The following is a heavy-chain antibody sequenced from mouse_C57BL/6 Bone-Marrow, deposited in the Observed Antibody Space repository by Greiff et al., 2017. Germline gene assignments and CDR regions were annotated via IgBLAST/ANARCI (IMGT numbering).Heavy chain of an antibody. J-gene: IGHJ2*01. D-gene: IGHD1-1*01. Sequence: QVQLKQSGAELARPGASVKLSCKASGYTFTSYGISWVKQRTGQGLEWIGEIYPRSGNTYYNEKFKGKATLTAAKSSSTAYMELRSLTSEDSAVYFCALITTVFDYWGQGTTLTVSS. V-gene: IGHV1-81*01. CDR2: IYPRSGNT. CDR1: GYTFTSYG. CDR3: ALITTVFDY.